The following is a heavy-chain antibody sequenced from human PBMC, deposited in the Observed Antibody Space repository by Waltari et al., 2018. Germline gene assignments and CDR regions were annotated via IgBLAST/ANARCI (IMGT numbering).Heavy chain of an antibody. CDR2: IYHSGST. V-gene: IGHV4-30-2*01. CDR3: ARGIPSDYDFWSAYRYYFDY. Sequence: QLQLQESGSGLVKPSQTLSLTCAVSGGSISSGGYSWSWIRQPPGKGLEWIGYIYHSGSTYYTPSLKSRVTISVDRSKNQFSLKLSSVTAADTAVYYCARGIPSDYDFWSAYRYYFDYWGQGTLVTVSS. J-gene: IGHJ4*02. CDR1: GGSISSGGYS. D-gene: IGHD3-3*01.